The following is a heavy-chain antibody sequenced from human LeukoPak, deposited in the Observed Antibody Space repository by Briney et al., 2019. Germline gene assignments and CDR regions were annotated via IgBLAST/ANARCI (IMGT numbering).Heavy chain of an antibody. V-gene: IGHV4-4*09. J-gene: IGHJ6*03. Sequence: SETLSLTCIVSGGSISSYYWSWIRQPPGKGLEWIGYIYTSGSTNYSPSLKSRVTISVDTSKNQFSLKLSSVTAADTAVYYCARTVVIDYYYYMDVWGKGTTVTVSS. CDR3: ARTVVIDYYYYMDV. CDR1: GGSISSYY. CDR2: IYTSGST. D-gene: IGHD3-22*01.